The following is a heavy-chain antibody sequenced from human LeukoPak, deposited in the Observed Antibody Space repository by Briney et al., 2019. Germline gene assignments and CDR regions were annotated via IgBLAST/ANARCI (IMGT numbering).Heavy chain of an antibody. D-gene: IGHD6-19*01. CDR2: ISYDGSNK. CDR1: GFTFSSYG. V-gene: IGHV3-30*18. Sequence: PGGSLRLSCAASGFTFSSYGMHWVRQAPGKGLEWVAVISYDGSNKYYADSVKGRFTISRDNSKNTLYLQMNSLRAEDTAVYYCAKDLGQSPFDYWGQGTLVTVSS. CDR3: AKDLGQSPFDY. J-gene: IGHJ4*02.